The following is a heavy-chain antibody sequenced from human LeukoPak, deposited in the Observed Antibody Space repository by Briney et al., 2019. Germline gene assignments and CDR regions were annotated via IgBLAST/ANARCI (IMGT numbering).Heavy chain of an antibody. V-gene: IGHV3-21*01. J-gene: IGHJ4*02. CDR2: ISSSSSYI. CDR1: GLTFSSYW. Sequence: GGSLRLSCAASGLTFSSYWMSWVRQAPGKGLEWVSSISSSSSYIYYADSVKGRFTISRDNAKNSLYLQMNSLRAEDTAVYYCATEGEMATTHPFDYWGQGTLVTVSS. D-gene: IGHD5-24*01. CDR3: ATEGEMATTHPFDY.